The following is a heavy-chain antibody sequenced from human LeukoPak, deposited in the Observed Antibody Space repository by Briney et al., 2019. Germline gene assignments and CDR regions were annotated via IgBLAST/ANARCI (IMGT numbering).Heavy chain of an antibody. Sequence: PGGSLRLSCAASGFTFSSYGMHWVRQAPGKGLEWVAVISYGGTNTYYADSVKGRFTISRDNSKNTLYLQMNSLRAEDTAMYYCAKWLTEYSSYLGYWGQGTLVIVSS. CDR1: GFTFSSYG. CDR3: AKWLTEYSSYLGY. CDR2: ISYGGTNT. V-gene: IGHV3-30*18. D-gene: IGHD6-6*01. J-gene: IGHJ4*02.